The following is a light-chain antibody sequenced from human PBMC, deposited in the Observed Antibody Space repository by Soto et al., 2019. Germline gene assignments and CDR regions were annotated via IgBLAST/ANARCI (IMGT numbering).Light chain of an antibody. Sequence: QAVVTQEPSLTVSPGGTVTLTCGSSSGAVTSGHYPYWFQQKPGQAPRTLIYDTSNKHSWTPARFSGSLLGGKAALTLSGAQPEDEAEYYCSLSYSDSVVFGGGTQLTVL. J-gene: IGLJ2*01. CDR2: DTS. CDR1: SGAVTSGHY. CDR3: SLSYSDSVV. V-gene: IGLV7-46*01.